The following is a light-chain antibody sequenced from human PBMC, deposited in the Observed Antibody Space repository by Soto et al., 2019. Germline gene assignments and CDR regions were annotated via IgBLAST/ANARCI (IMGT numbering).Light chain of an antibody. CDR2: DAS. Sequence: EIVLTQSPATLSLSPGERATLSCRASQSVSSYLAWYQQKPGQAPRLLIYDASNRATGIPARFSGSASGTDFTLTISSLETEDFAVYYCQQRSNWPRLTFGPGTKVHIK. CDR1: QSVSSY. CDR3: QQRSNWPRLT. J-gene: IGKJ3*01. V-gene: IGKV3-11*01.